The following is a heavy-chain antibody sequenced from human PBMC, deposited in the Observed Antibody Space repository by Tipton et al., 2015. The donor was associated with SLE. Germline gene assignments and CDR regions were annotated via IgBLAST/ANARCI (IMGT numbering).Heavy chain of an antibody. CDR3: ARGLDYTSPLDS. CDR2: ISYDGTNK. CDR1: GFTFSSYA. D-gene: IGHD3-3*01. Sequence: SLRLSCAASGFTFSSYAMHWVRQAPGKGLECVAVISYDGTNKYYADSVKGRFTISRDNSKNTLYLQMNSLRAEDTAMYYCARGLDYTSPLDSWGQGTLVTVSS. J-gene: IGHJ4*02. V-gene: IGHV3-30*03.